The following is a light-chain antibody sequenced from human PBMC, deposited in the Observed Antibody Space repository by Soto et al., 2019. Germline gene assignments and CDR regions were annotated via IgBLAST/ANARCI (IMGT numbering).Light chain of an antibody. J-gene: IGKJ1*01. CDR1: QPISNY. V-gene: IGKV1-17*03. CDR3: LQDYIYPWT. Sequence: DIQMTQSPSAMSASVGDRVIITCRSSQPISNYLAWFQQKPGQAPKRLIYAASTLQSGVPSRFSGSGSGTEFSLTIDTLEPEDFATYYCLQDYIYPWTFGQGTKVDIK. CDR2: AAS.